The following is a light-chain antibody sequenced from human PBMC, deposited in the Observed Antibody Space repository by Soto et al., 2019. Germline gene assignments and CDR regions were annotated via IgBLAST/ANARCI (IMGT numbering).Light chain of an antibody. V-gene: IGLV2-14*03. CDR3: SSYGSSSTPYV. J-gene: IGLJ1*01. CDR1: SSDVGGYNS. Sequence: QSALTQPASVSGSPGQSITISCTGTSSDVGGYNSVSWYQHHPGKAPKVMIYDVSNRPSGVSNRFSGSKSDNTASLTISGLQAEDEADYYCSSYGSSSTPYVFGAGTKLTVL. CDR2: DVS.